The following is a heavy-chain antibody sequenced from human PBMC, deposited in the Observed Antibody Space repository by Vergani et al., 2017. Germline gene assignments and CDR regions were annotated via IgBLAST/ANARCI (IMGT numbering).Heavy chain of an antibody. CDR1: GGTFSSYW. CDR2: IKQDGSEK. CDR3: ARVVGGVPAAIHMGGMDV. V-gene: IGHV3-7*03. D-gene: IGHD2-2*02. Sequence: VQLVQSGAEVKKPGSSVKVSCKASGGTFSSYWMSWVRQAPGKGLEWVANIKQDGSEKYYVDSVKGRFTISRDNAKNSLYLQMNSLRAEDTAVYYCARVVGGVPAAIHMGGMDVWGQGTTVTVSS. J-gene: IGHJ6*02.